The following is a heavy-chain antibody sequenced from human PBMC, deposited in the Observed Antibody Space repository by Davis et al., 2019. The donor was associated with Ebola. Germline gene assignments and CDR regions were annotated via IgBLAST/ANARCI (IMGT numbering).Heavy chain of an antibody. V-gene: IGHV3-74*01. CDR3: AKRATVKVAGANYYNAMDV. CDR2: ISSDGGIT. J-gene: IGHJ6*04. D-gene: IGHD6-19*01. Sequence: PGGSLRLSCAASGFTFSRYWMHWVRQAPGKGLVYVSRISSDGGITSYADSVKGRFTISRDNAKSTLYLQMNSLTAEDTAVYYCAKRATVKVAGANYYNAMDVWGKGTTVTVSS. CDR1: GFTFSRYW.